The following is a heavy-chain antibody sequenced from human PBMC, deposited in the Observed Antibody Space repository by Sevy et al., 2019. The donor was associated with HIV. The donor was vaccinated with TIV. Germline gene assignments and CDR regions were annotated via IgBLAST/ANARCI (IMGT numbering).Heavy chain of an antibody. CDR1: GYTFTGYY. CDR2: INPNSGGT. J-gene: IGHJ6*02. CDR3: ARNKPVDRATVYDYGMDV. V-gene: IGHV1-2*02. Sequence: ASVKVSCKASGYTFTGYYMHWVRQAPGQGLEWMGWINPNSGGTNYTQKFQGRVTMTRDTSISTAYMELSRLRSDDTAVYYCARNKPVDRATVYDYGMDVWGQGTTVTVSS. D-gene: IGHD5-18*01.